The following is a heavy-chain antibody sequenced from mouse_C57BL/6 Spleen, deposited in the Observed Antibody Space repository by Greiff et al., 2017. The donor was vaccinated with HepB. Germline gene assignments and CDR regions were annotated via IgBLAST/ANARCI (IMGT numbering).Heavy chain of an antibody. Sequence: VQLQQPGAELVKPGASVKMSCKASGYTFTSYWITWVKQRPGQGLEWIGDIYPGSGSTNYNEKFKSKATLTVDTSSSTAYMQLSSLTSEDSAVYYCASSPYDYDYYAMDYWGQGTSVTVSS. CDR2: IYPGSGST. CDR3: ASSPYDYDYYAMDY. CDR1: GYTFTSYW. J-gene: IGHJ4*01. V-gene: IGHV1-55*01. D-gene: IGHD2-4*01.